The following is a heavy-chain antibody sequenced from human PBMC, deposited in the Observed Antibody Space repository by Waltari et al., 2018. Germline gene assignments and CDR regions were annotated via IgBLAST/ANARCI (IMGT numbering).Heavy chain of an antibody. CDR3: ATTSLRELRY. D-gene: IGHD1-26*01. Sequence: EVQLVQSGAEVKKPGATVKISCKVSGSTFTDYYMHWVQQATGKWLEWIGLVDPEDGETISAEKYQGRVTITADTSTDTAYMGLSSLRAEDTAVYYCATTSLRELRYWGQGTLVTVSS. J-gene: IGHJ4*02. CDR1: GSTFTDYY. V-gene: IGHV1-69-2*01. CDR2: VDPEDGET.